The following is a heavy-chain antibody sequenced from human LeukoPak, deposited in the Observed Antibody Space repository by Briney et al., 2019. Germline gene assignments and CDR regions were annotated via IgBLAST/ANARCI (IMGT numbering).Heavy chain of an antibody. V-gene: IGHV1-18*04. CDR3: ARGCGGDCYSQAFDY. J-gene: IGHJ4*02. CDR1: GYTFTSNY. D-gene: IGHD2-21*02. Sequence: ASVKVSCKAFGYTFTSNYMHWVRQAPGQGLEWMGWISAYNGNTNYAQKLQGRVTMTTDTSTSTAYMELRSLRSDDTAVYYCARGCGGDCYSQAFDYWGQGTLVTVSS. CDR2: ISAYNGNT.